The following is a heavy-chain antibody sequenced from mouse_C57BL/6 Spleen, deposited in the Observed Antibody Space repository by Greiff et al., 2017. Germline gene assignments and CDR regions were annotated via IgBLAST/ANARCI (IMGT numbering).Heavy chain of an antibody. CDR1: GYTITDYY. V-gene: IGHV1-76*01. Sequence: QVQLQQSGAELVRPGASVKLSCKASGYTITDYYINWVKQRPGQELEWIARIYPESGNTYYNEKFKGKATLTAAKSSSTAYMQLSSLTSEDSAVYVCARGEYSNYVYYFDYWGQGTTLTVSS. J-gene: IGHJ2*01. CDR2: IYPESGNT. CDR3: ARGEYSNYVYYFDY. D-gene: IGHD2-5*01.